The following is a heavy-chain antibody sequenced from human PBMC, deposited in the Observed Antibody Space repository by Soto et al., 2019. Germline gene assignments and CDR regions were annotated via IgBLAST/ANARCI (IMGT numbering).Heavy chain of an antibody. CDR2: IYYSGST. CDR1: GGSISSGGYY. CDR3: AREDPPYYYYMDV. Sequence: SETLSLTCTVSGGSISSGGYYWSWIRQHPGKGLEWIGYIYYSGSTYYNPSLKSRVTISVDTSKNQFSLKLSSVTAADTAVYYCAREDPPYYYYMDVWGKGTTVTVSS. J-gene: IGHJ6*03. V-gene: IGHV4-31*03.